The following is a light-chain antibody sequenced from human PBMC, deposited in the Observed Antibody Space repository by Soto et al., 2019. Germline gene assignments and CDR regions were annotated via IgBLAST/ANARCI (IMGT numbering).Light chain of an antibody. V-gene: IGKV3D-11*02. CDR2: DAS. CDR1: QSVGSY. Sequence: EIVLTQSPATLSLSPGERAPLSCRASQSVGSYLGWYQQKPGQAPRLLISDASDRATGIPDRFSGSGPGTDFTLTISSLEPEDFALYYCQQHINWPLTFGGGTKVDIK. CDR3: QQHINWPLT. J-gene: IGKJ4*01.